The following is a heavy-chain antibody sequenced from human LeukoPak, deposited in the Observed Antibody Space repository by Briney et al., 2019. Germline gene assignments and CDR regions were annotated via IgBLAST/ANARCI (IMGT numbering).Heavy chain of an antibody. Sequence: PGGSLRLSCAASGFTVSSNYMSWVRQAPGKGLEWVSLIYSGGSTYYADSVKGRFTISRDNSKNTLYLQMNSLRAEDTAVYYCARENSLDYGDYYAFDIWGQGTMVTVSS. CDR1: GFTVSSNY. J-gene: IGHJ3*02. V-gene: IGHV3-53*01. CDR2: IYSGGST. D-gene: IGHD4-17*01. CDR3: ARENSLDYGDYYAFDI.